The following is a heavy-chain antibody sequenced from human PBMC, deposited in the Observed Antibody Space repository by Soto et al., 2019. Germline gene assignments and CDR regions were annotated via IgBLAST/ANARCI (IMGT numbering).Heavy chain of an antibody. Sequence: EVQLVESGGGLVQPEGSLRLSCAASGFTFSDHYMDWVRQAPGKGLEWVGRIKNKANSYTTEYAAPVKGRFIISRDDSNNSVFLQMTRLKTADRAVYYCTRGGLGSSRPSDYWGQGILVTVPS. D-gene: IGHD6-13*01. CDR1: GFTFSDHY. CDR2: IKNKANSYTT. CDR3: TRGGLGSSRPSDY. V-gene: IGHV3-72*01. J-gene: IGHJ4*02.